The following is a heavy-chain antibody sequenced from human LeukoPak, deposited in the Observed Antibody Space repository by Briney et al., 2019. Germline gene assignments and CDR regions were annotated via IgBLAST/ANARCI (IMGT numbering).Heavy chain of an antibody. CDR2: ISSSSSSYI. CDR3: ATSRAYCGGDCYSDWYFDL. CDR1: GFTLSSYS. V-gene: IGHV3-21*01. D-gene: IGHD2-21*02. Sequence: GGSLRLSCAASGFTLSSYSMNWVRQAPGKGLEWVSSISSSSSSYIYYADSVKGRFIISRDNAKNSLYLQMNSLRAEDTAVYYCATSRAYCGGDCYSDWYFDLWGRGTLVTVSS. J-gene: IGHJ2*01.